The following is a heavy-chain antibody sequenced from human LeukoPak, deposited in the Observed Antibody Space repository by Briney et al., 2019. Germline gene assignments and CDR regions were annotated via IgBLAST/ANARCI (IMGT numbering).Heavy chain of an antibody. D-gene: IGHD6-19*01. CDR2: INSDGSST. V-gene: IGHV3-74*01. J-gene: IGHJ6*02. CDR1: GFTFSSYW. CDR3: ARDTSSSGWYAYYYYGMDV. Sequence: PGGSLRLSCAASGFTFSSYWLHWVRQAPGKGLVWVSRINSDGSSTSYADSVKGRFTISRDNAKNTLYLQMNSLRAEDTAVYYCARDTSSSGWYAYYYYGMDVWGQGTTVTVSS.